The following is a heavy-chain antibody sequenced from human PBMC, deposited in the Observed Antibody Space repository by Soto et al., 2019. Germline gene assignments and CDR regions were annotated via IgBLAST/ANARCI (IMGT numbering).Heavy chain of an antibody. CDR3: ASPRGGQREDHGNYGMDV. CDR1: GGTFSSYA. Sequence: QVQLVQSGAEVKKPGSSVNVSCKASGGTFSSYAISWVRQAPGQGLEWMGGIIPIFGTANYAQKFQGRVTITADESTSTAYMELSSLRSEDTAVYYFASPRGGQREDHGNYGMDVWCQGTTVTVSS. CDR2: IIPIFGTA. V-gene: IGHV1-69*01. D-gene: IGHD1-1*01. J-gene: IGHJ6*02.